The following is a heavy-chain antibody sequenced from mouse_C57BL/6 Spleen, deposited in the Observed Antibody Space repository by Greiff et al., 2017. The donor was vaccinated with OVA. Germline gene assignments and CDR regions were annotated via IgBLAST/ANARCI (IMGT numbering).Heavy chain of an antibody. V-gene: IGHV1-55*01. CDR3: ARYTTVVAPYAMDY. Sequence: QVQLQQPGAELVKPGASVKMSCKASGYTFTSYWITWVKQRPGQGLEWIGDIYPGSGSTNYNEKFKSKATLTVDTSSSTAYMQLSSLTSEDSAVYNCARYTTVVAPYAMDYWGQGTSVTVSS. CDR2: IYPGSGST. D-gene: IGHD1-1*01. CDR1: GYTFTSYW. J-gene: IGHJ4*01.